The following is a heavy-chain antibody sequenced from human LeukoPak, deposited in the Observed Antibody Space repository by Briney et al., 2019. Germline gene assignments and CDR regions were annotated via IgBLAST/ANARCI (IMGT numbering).Heavy chain of an antibody. CDR3: ASSGYYLPFDY. CDR1: GFNFSSYW. J-gene: IGHJ4*02. CDR2: INSDGSSI. D-gene: IGHD5-12*01. V-gene: IGHV3-74*01. Sequence: PGGSLRLSCAASGFNFSSYWMHWVRQAPGKGLVWVSRINSDGSSISYADSVKGRFTISRDNAKNTLYLQMNSLRAEDTAMYYCASSGYYLPFDYWGQGTLVTVSS.